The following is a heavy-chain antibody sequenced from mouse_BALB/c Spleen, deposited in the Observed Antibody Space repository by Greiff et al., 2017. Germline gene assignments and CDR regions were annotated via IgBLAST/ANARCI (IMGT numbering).Heavy chain of an antibody. D-gene: IGHD2-4*01. CDR1: GYSITSDYA. J-gene: IGHJ3*01. CDR2: ISYSGST. CDR3: ASYDYGGSWFAY. Sequence: ESGPGLVKPSQSLSLTCTVTGYSITSDYAWNWIRQFPGNKLEWMGYISYSGSTSYNPSLKSRISITRDTSKNQFFLQLNSVTTEDTATYYCASYDYGGSWFAYWGQGTLVTVSA. V-gene: IGHV3-2*02.